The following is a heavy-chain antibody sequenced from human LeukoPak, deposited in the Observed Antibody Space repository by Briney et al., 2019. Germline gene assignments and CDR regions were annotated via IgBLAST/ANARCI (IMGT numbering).Heavy chain of an antibody. CDR3: ARHPNFALPDY. Sequence: SSETLSLTCTVSGGSISSSSYYWGWIRQPPGKGLEWIGSIYYSGSTYYNPSLKSRVTISVDTSKNQFSLKLSSVTAADTAVYYCARHPNFALPDYWGQGTLVTVSS. CDR1: GGSISSSSYY. D-gene: IGHD3-9*01. CDR2: IYYSGST. V-gene: IGHV4-39*01. J-gene: IGHJ4*02.